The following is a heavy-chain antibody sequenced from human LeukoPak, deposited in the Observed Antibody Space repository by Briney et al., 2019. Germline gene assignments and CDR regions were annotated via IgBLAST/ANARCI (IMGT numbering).Heavy chain of an antibody. Sequence: GESLKISCKGSGYSFTSYWIGWVRQMPGKGLEWMGIIYPGDSDTRYSPSFQGQVTISADKSISTAYLQWSSLRASDTAMYYCARQGYDWNYEVDYWGQGTPVTVSS. D-gene: IGHD1-7*01. CDR3: ARQGYDWNYEVDY. CDR2: IYPGDSDT. J-gene: IGHJ4*02. CDR1: GYSFTSYW. V-gene: IGHV5-51*01.